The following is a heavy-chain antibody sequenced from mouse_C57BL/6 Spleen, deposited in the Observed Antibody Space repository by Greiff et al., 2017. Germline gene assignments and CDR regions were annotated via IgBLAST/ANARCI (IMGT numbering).Heavy chain of an antibody. CDR2: IRNKANNHAT. CDR1: GFTFSDAW. J-gene: IGHJ1*03. CDR3: TGLYYYGSGYDWYFDV. V-gene: IGHV6-6*01. Sequence: EVMLVESGGGLVQPGGSMKLSCAASGFTFSDAWMDWVRQSPEKGLEWVAEIRNKANNHATYYAESVKGRFTISRDDSKSSVSLQMTGLRAEVTGIYYCTGLYYYGSGYDWYFDVWGTGTTVTVSS. D-gene: IGHD1-1*01.